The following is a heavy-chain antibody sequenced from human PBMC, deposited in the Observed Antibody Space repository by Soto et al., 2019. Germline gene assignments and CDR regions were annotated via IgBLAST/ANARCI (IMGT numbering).Heavy chain of an antibody. D-gene: IGHD6-19*01. V-gene: IGHV3-23*01. CDR2: ISGSGGST. CDR3: AQDVAVSYGMDV. Sequence: EVQLLESGGGLVQPGGSLRLSCAASVFTFSSYAMSWVRQAPGKGLEWVSAISGSGGSTYYADSVKVRFTISRDNSKNTLYLQMNSLRAEDTAVYYCAQDVAVSYGMDVWGQGTTVTVSS. J-gene: IGHJ6*02. CDR1: VFTFSSYA.